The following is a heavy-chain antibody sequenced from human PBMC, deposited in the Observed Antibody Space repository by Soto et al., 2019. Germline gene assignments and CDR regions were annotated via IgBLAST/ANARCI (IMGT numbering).Heavy chain of an antibody. D-gene: IGHD6-13*01. V-gene: IGHV3-7*01. CDR3: SRPYSSSRYFDP. J-gene: IGHJ5*02. CDR2: INQDGSEK. Sequence: QSGVSLRLSCVASGFTFSKSWMNWVRQAPGKGLQWVANINQDGSEKSYVDSVKGRFTISRDNARNSLFLQMDSLGVDDTAVYFCSRPYSSSRYFDPWGQGTLVTVSS. CDR1: GFTFSKSW.